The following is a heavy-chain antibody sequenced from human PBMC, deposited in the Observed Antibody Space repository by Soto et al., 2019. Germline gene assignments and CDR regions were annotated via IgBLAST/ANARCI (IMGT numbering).Heavy chain of an antibody. Sequence: GASVKVSCTASGYTFTSYYMHWVRQAPGQGLEWMGIINPSGGSTSYAQKFQGRVTMTRDTSTSTVYMELSSLRSEDTAVYYCARVSGYYDSSGLDAFDIWGQGTMVTVSS. J-gene: IGHJ3*02. CDR2: INPSGGST. D-gene: IGHD3-22*01. CDR1: GYTFTSYY. V-gene: IGHV1-46*01. CDR3: ARVSGYYDSSGLDAFDI.